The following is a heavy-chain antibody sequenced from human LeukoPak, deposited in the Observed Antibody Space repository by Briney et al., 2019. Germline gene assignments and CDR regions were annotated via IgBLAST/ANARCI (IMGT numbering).Heavy chain of an antibody. CDR1: GYTFTGYY. V-gene: IGHV1-2*02. D-gene: IGHD6-13*01. Sequence: ASVKVSCKASGYTFTGYYMHWVRQAPGQGLEWMGWINPNSGGTNYAQKFQGRVTMTRDTSISTAYMELSRLRSDDTAVYYCARKLPDLYSSSWVPFDYWGQGTLVTVSS. CDR3: ARKLPDLYSSSWVPFDY. CDR2: INPNSGGT. J-gene: IGHJ4*02.